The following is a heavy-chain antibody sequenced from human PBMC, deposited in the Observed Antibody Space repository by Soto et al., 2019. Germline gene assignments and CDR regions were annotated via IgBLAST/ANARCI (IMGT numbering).Heavy chain of an antibody. D-gene: IGHD2-21*02. CDR3: ARDKAYCGGDCYSHGMDV. V-gene: IGHV1-2*04. J-gene: IGHJ6*02. Sequence: ASVKVSCKASGYTFTGYYMHWVRQAPGQGLEWMGWINPNSGGTNYAQKFQGWVTMTRDTSISTAYMELNRLRSDDTAVYYCARDKAYCGGDCYSHGMDVWGQGTTVTVSS. CDR1: GYTFTGYY. CDR2: INPNSGGT.